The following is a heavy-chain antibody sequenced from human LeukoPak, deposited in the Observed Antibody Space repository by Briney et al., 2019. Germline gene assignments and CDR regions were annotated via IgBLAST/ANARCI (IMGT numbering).Heavy chain of an antibody. D-gene: IGHD5-18*01. CDR1: GFTFSSYA. V-gene: IGHV3-23*01. Sequence: PGGSLRLSCAASGFTFSSYAMSWVRQAPGKGLEWVSAISGSGGSTYYADSVKGRFTISRDNSKNTLYLQMNSLRAEDTAVYHCAKDFKRGYSYGYEGYYFDYWGQGTLVTVSS. CDR3: AKDFKRGYSYGYEGYYFDY. J-gene: IGHJ4*02. CDR2: ISGSGGST.